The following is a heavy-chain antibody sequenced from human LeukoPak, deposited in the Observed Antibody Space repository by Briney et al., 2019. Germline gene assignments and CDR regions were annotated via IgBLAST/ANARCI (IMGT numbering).Heavy chain of an antibody. CDR1: GGSISSSSYY. D-gene: IGHD3-3*01. CDR3: ARERYDFWSGYYYYMDV. J-gene: IGHJ6*03. V-gene: IGHV4-39*07. CDR2: IYYSGST. Sequence: SETLSLTCTVSGGSISSSSYYWGWIRQPPGKGLEWIGSIYYSGSTYYNPSLKSRVTISVDTSKNQFSLKLSSVTAADTAVYYCARERYDFWSGYYYYMDVWGKGTTVTVSS.